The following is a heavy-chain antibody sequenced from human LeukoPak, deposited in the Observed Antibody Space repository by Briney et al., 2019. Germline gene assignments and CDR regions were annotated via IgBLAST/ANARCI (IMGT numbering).Heavy chain of an antibody. CDR3: ARDQSNILTGALTPATDWFDP. J-gene: IGHJ5*02. CDR1: GFTFSSYS. CDR2: ISTSSSYI. Sequence: GGSLRLSCAASGFTFSSYSMNWVRQAPGKGLEWVSSISTSSSYIYYADSVKGRFTISRDNAKNSLYLQMNSLRAEDTAVYYCARDQSNILTGALTPATDWFDPWGQGTLVTVSS. V-gene: IGHV3-21*01. D-gene: IGHD3-9*01.